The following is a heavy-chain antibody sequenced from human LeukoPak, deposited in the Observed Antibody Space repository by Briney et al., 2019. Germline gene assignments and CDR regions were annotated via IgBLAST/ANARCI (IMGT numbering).Heavy chain of an antibody. D-gene: IGHD5-18*01. Sequence: SETLSLTCTVSGGSISSSSYYWGWIRQPPGKGLEWIGSIYYSGSTYYNPSLKSRVTISVDTSKNQFSLKLSSVTAADTAVYYCARHVPSWIQLWLPDYYYYMDVWGKGTTVTVSS. J-gene: IGHJ6*03. CDR3: ARHVPSWIQLWLPDYYYYMDV. CDR2: IYYSGST. CDR1: GGSISSSSYY. V-gene: IGHV4-39*01.